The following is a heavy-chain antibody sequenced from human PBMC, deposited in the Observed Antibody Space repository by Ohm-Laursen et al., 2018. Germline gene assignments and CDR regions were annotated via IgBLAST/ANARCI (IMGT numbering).Heavy chain of an antibody. J-gene: IGHJ4*02. CDR1: GGSFSGYY. Sequence: SETLSLTCAVYGGSFSGYYWSWIRQPPGKGLEWIGEINHSGSTNYNPSLKSRVTISVDTSKNQFSLKLSSVTAADTAVYYCARGNRGRGYYDPPGGYWGQGTLVTVSS. CDR2: INHSGST. D-gene: IGHD3-22*01. V-gene: IGHV4-34*01. CDR3: ARGNRGRGYYDPPGGY.